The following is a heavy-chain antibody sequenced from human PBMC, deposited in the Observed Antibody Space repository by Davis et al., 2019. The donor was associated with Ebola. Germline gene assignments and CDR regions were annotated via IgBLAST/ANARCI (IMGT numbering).Heavy chain of an antibody. CDR1: GFTFSSYG. V-gene: IGHV3-30*02. Sequence: GESLKISCAASGFTFSSYGMHWVRQAPGKGLEWVAFIRYDGSNKYYADSVKGRFTISRDNSKNTLYLQMNSLRAEDTAVYYCARAPYYDFWSELDYWGQGTLVTVSS. D-gene: IGHD3-3*01. CDR3: ARAPYYDFWSELDY. J-gene: IGHJ4*02. CDR2: IRYDGSNK.